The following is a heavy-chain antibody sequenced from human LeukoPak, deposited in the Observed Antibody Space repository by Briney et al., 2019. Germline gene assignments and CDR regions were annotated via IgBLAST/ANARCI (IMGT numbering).Heavy chain of an antibody. CDR3: ARLFGSGWPGYFYYAMDV. J-gene: IGHJ6*02. CDR2: AYSDGNT. Sequence: GGSLRLSCAASGITVNSTYISWVRQAPGKGLEWVSVAYSDGNTYYAGSVKGRFTISRDNSKNTLFLQMNSLRAEDTAVYYCARLFGSGWPGYFYYAMDVWGQGTTVTVSS. D-gene: IGHD6-19*01. V-gene: IGHV3-66*04. CDR1: GITVNSTY.